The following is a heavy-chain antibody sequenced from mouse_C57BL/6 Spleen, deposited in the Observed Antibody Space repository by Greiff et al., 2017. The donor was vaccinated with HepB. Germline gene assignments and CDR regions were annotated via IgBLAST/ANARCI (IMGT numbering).Heavy chain of an antibody. J-gene: IGHJ1*03. Sequence: VQLQQPGAELVKPGASVKLSCKASGYTFTSYWMQWVKQRPGQGLEWIGEIDPSDSYTNYNQKFKGKATLTVDTSSSTAYMQLSSLTSEDSAVYYCARKPDDYWYFDVWGTGTTVTVSS. V-gene: IGHV1-50*01. CDR1: GYTFTSYW. CDR2: IDPSDSYT. D-gene: IGHD2-3*01. CDR3: ARKPDDYWYFDV.